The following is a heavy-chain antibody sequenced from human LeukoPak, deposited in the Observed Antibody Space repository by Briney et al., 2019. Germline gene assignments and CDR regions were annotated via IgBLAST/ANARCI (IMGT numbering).Heavy chain of an antibody. J-gene: IGHJ5*02. CDR1: GGSFSGYY. CDR2: INHNGST. Sequence: PSETLSLTCAVYGGSFSGYYWSWIRQPPGKGLEWIGEINHNGSTNYNPSLKSRVTISVDTSKNQFSLKLSSVTAADTAVYYCARGGVPYGDYYWFDPWGQGTLVTVSS. V-gene: IGHV4-34*01. D-gene: IGHD4-17*01. CDR3: ARGGVPYGDYYWFDP.